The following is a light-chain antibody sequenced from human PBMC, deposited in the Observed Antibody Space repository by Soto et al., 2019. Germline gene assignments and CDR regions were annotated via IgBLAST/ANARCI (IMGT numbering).Light chain of an antibody. CDR3: QQYNNWLWT. CDR1: QSVSSN. J-gene: IGKJ1*01. Sequence: EIVMTQSPATLSVSPGERDTLSCRASQSVSSNLAWYQQKPGQAPRLLIYGASTRATGIPARFSGSGSGTDFTLTISSLQSEDFAVYYCQQYNNWLWTFGQGTKVDIK. CDR2: GAS. V-gene: IGKV3-15*01.